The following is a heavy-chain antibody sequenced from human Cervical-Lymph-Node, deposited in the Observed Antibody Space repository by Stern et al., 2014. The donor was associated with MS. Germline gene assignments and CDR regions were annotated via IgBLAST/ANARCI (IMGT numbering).Heavy chain of an antibody. V-gene: IGHV1-69*01. CDR2: IIPIFGSP. J-gene: IGHJ3*01. CDR3: ARGGERQPEDALDF. Sequence: VQLVEPGAEVKKPGSSVKISCKASGGTFSRYSINWVRQAPGHGLEWMGGIIPIFGSPNYAQKFQGRVTITADESTTTAYMELSSLRSEDTAVYFCARGGERQPEDALDFWGQGTMVTVSS. CDR1: GGTFSRYS. D-gene: IGHD1-14*01.